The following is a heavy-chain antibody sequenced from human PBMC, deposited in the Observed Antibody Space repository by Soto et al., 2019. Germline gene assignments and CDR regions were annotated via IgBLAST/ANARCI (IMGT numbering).Heavy chain of an antibody. D-gene: IGHD1-7*01. J-gene: IGHJ4*02. V-gene: IGHV3-33*01. Sequence: GGSLRLSCEGSGFTFSNYGIHWVRQAPGMGLDWVAVIWYDGNNKYYSESVKGRFTISRDNSKNTVFLEMSSLRAEDTAVYYCARGNYGASGIDYWGPGALVTVSS. CDR1: GFTFSNYG. CDR3: ARGNYGASGIDY. CDR2: IWYDGNNK.